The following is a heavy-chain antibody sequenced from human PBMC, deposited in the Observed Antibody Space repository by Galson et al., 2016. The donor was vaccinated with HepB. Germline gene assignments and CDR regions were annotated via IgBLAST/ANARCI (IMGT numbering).Heavy chain of an antibody. J-gene: IGHJ6*02. D-gene: IGHD3-10*01. CDR2: IKSEADGGTI. CDR3: CTGTVLWFPGMDV. CDR1: GLSFSNAW. Sequence: SLRLSCAASGLSFSNAWLNWVRQVPGKGLEWVGRIKSEADGGTIDYTAPVKGRFAISRDDSRNTLFLQMSSLKTDDTAVYYGCTGTVLWFPGMDVWGQGTTVTVSS. V-gene: IGHV3-15*07.